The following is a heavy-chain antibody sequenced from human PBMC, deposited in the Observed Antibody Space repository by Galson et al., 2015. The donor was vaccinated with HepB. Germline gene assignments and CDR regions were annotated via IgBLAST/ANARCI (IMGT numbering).Heavy chain of an antibody. D-gene: IGHD4-17*01. CDR2: INPKSGDT. V-gene: IGHV1-2*02. Sequence: SVKVSCKASGFTFSDYYIHWVRQAPGQGLEWMGWINPKSGDTNGARRFRGRVTMTRDTSVNTAFMELSGLRLDDTAVYYCAREMTTMTLLDYWGQGTLVTVSS. J-gene: IGHJ4*02. CDR3: AREMTTMTLLDY. CDR1: GFTFSDYY.